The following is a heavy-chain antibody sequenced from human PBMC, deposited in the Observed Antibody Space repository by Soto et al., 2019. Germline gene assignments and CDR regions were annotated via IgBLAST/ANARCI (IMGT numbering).Heavy chain of an antibody. CDR1: GFRFDNYW. D-gene: IGHD6-19*01. J-gene: IGHJ4*02. Sequence: VQLVESGGGLVQPGGSLRLSCAASGFRFDNYWINWVRQATGKGLEWVANIKQETGDENYGDSVQGQFTISRDGAKNSVYLQMNGLRAGDTAVYYCVRSSGWIFDLWGQGSLVTVSS. V-gene: IGHV3-7*03. CDR2: IKQETGDE. CDR3: VRSSGWIFDL.